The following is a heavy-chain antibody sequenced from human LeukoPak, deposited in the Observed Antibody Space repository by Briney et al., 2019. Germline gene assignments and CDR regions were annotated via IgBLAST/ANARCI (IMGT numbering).Heavy chain of an antibody. CDR3: AREPSGSGGYDY. D-gene: IGHD3-10*01. Sequence: ASVTVSCKASGFTFSGYYMHWVRQAPGQGLEWMAWISPNSGGTNYVQKFQGRVTVTRDTSISTDYMEISGLTSDDTALYYCAREPSGSGGYDYWGQGTVVTVSS. CDR1: GFTFSGYY. CDR2: ISPNSGGT. J-gene: IGHJ4*02. V-gene: IGHV1-2*02.